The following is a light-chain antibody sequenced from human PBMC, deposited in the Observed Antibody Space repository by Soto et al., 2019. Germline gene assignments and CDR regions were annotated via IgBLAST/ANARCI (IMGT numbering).Light chain of an antibody. V-gene: IGKV1-39*01. J-gene: IGKJ3*01. CDR3: QRTYNAPFT. Sequence: DIQMTQSPSSLSAFVGDTVTISCRATDSIDRYLNWYQQKPGQAPRVLITAASTLQSGVPSRFSGSGAGTDFTLTINNLQPEDFATVYCQRTYNAPFTFGPGTKVAIK. CDR1: DSIDRY. CDR2: AAS.